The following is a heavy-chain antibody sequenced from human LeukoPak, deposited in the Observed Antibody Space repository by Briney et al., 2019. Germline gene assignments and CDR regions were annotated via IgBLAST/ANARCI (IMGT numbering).Heavy chain of an antibody. Sequence: SVKVSCKASGGTFSSYAISWVRQAPGQGLEWMGGIIPIFGTANYAQKFQGRVTITADESTSTAYMELSSLRSEDTAVYYCARDLARFGEFPDYYFDYWGQGTLVTVSS. J-gene: IGHJ4*02. CDR3: ARDLARFGEFPDYYFDY. V-gene: IGHV1-69*13. D-gene: IGHD3-10*01. CDR1: GGTFSSYA. CDR2: IIPIFGTA.